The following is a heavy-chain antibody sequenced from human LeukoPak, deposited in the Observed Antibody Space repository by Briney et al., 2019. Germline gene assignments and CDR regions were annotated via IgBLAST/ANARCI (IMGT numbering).Heavy chain of an antibody. Sequence: ASVKVSCKASGYTFTSYYMHWVRQAPGQGLEWMGWINPNSGGTNYAQKFQGWVTMTRDTSISTAYMELSRLRSDDTAVYYCARVGMGSGYYLDAFDIWGQGTMVTVSS. J-gene: IGHJ3*02. CDR3: ARVGMGSGYYLDAFDI. V-gene: IGHV1-2*04. CDR2: INPNSGGT. CDR1: GYTFTSYY. D-gene: IGHD3-22*01.